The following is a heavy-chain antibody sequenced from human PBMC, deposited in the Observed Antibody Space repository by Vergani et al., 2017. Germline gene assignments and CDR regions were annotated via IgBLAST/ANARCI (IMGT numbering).Heavy chain of an antibody. Sequence: QLVESGGGWVQPGGSLRLSCVVSGFDFSSYIMNGVRQAPGKGLEWVSFVSTGTKSQSYAESVKGRFTITRDSAKNSLYLQMNSLRAEDTAVYHCARPSAPGDYDALDIWGQGTMVTVSS. D-gene: IGHD4-17*01. CDR3: ARPSAPGDYDALDI. J-gene: IGHJ3*02. CDR2: VSTGTKSQ. V-gene: IGHV3-48*01. CDR1: GFDFSSYI.